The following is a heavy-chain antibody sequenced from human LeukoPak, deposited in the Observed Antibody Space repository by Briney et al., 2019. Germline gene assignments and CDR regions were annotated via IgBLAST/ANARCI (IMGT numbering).Heavy chain of an antibody. CDR2: ISGYNGKT. Sequence: GASVKVSCQASGYTFTSYGVSWVRQAPGQGLEWMGWISGYNGKTHYAQKFQGRVTMTRDTSIRTAYMELSRLRSDDTAMYYCARYYIEGRCFDYWGQGTLVTVSS. CDR3: ARYYIEGRCFDY. D-gene: IGHD3-10*01. CDR1: GYTFTSYG. J-gene: IGHJ4*02. V-gene: IGHV1-18*01.